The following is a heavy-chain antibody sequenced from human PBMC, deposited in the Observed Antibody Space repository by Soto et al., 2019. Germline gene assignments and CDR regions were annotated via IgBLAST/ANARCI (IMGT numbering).Heavy chain of an antibody. Sequence: SGPTLVKPTQTLTLTCTFSGFSLSTSGVGVGWIRQPPGKALEWLALIYWVDDKRYSPSLKGRLTITKDTSKNQVVLTMTNMDPVDTATYYCAHSEGYFDWLLPDFDYWGQGTLVTVSS. V-gene: IGHV2-5*02. CDR1: GFSLSTSGVG. J-gene: IGHJ4*02. CDR3: AHSEGYFDWLLPDFDY. D-gene: IGHD3-9*01. CDR2: IYWVDDK.